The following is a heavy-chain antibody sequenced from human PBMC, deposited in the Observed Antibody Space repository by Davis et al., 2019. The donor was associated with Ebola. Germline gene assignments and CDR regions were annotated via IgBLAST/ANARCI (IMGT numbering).Heavy chain of an antibody. CDR3: ARTKYNWNSHAFDI. Sequence: GESLKISCAASGFTFSSYAMHWVRQAPGKGLEWVAVISYDGSNKYYADSVKGRFTIPRDNSKNTLYLQMNSLRAEDTAVYYCARTKYNWNSHAFDIWGQGTMVTVSS. J-gene: IGHJ3*02. CDR2: ISYDGSNK. D-gene: IGHD1-7*01. CDR1: GFTFSSYA. V-gene: IGHV3-30-3*01.